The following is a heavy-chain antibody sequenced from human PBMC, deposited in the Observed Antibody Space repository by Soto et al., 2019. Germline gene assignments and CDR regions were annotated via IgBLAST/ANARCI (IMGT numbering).Heavy chain of an antibody. CDR1: GDSIGGSNFY. D-gene: IGHD6-19*01. J-gene: IGHJ5*02. CDR2: IFYSGNT. V-gene: IGHV4-39*01. CDR3: ASIAVAGTFGYWFDP. Sequence: SETLSLTCTVSGDSIGGSNFYWGWLRQPPGKGLEWIGSIFYSGNTYYNPSPKSRVIMSVDTSKNQLSLILSSVTAADTAVYYCASIAVAGTFGYWFDPWGQGTLVTVSS.